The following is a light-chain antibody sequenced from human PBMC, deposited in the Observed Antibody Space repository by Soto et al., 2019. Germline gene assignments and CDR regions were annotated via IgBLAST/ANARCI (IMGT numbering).Light chain of an antibody. CDR1: QSISSW. CDR2: KAS. Sequence: DIQMTQSPSTLSASVGDRVTITCRASQSISSWLVWYQQKPGKAPKLLIYKASSLESGVPSRFSGSGSGTEFTLTISSLQPDDFATYYCQQYNSYSPVTFGQGTKVEIK. CDR3: QQYNSYSPVT. V-gene: IGKV1-5*03. J-gene: IGKJ1*01.